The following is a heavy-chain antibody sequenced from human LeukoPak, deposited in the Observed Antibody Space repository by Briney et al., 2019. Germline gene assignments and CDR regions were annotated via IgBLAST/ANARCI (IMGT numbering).Heavy chain of an antibody. CDR1: GFTFSSYG. D-gene: IGHD6-19*01. CDR3: ARDTRGWYALTY. V-gene: IGHV3-30*02. J-gene: IGHJ4*02. Sequence: GGSLRLSCAASGFTFSSYGMHWVRQAPGKGLEWVAFIRYDGSNKYYADSVKGRFTISRDNSKNTLYLQMNSLRAEDTAVYYCARDTRGWYALTYWGQGTLVTVSS. CDR2: IRYDGSNK.